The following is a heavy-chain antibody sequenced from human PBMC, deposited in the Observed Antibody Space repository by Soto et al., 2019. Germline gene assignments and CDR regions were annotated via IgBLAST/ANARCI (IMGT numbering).Heavy chain of an antibody. CDR1: GYTFTSYG. CDR3: TSGPTGDY. CDR2: INSNNGDT. D-gene: IGHD3-9*01. V-gene: IGHV1-18*01. Sequence: QAQMVQSGAEVKKPGASAKVSCKTSGYTFTSYGIRWVRQAPGQGLEWMGYINSNNGDTKYTQNLQGRVTITADTSTSTAYMELRSLTSDDTAVYYWTSGPTGDYWGQGTLVTVSS. J-gene: IGHJ4*02.